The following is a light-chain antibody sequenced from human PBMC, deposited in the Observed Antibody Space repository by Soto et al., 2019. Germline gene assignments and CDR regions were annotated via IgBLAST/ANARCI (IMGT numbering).Light chain of an antibody. CDR1: SGHSSYV. CDR3: QTWGTGIVV. V-gene: IGLV4-69*01. J-gene: IGLJ2*01. CDR2: LNSDGSH. Sequence: QHVLTQSPSASASLGASVKLTCTLSSGHSSYVIAWHQQQPEEGPRYLMKLNSDGSHTKGDGIPDRFSGSSSGAERYLTISSLQSEDEADYYCQTWGTGIVVFGGGTKLTVL.